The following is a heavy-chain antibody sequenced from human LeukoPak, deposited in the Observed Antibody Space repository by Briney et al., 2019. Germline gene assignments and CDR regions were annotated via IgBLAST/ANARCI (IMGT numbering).Heavy chain of an antibody. CDR3: ARVSYYGSGFGRPYYYYGMDV. Sequence: PGGSLRLSCVASGFTFTTYGMHWVRQAPGKGLEWVAIIKYDGSTNYYADSVKGRFTISRDNSKNTLYLQMNSLRAEDTAVYYCARVSYYGSGFGRPYYYYGMDVWGQGTTVTVSS. J-gene: IGHJ6*02. CDR2: IKYDGSTN. CDR1: GFTFTTYG. D-gene: IGHD3-10*01. V-gene: IGHV3-30*03.